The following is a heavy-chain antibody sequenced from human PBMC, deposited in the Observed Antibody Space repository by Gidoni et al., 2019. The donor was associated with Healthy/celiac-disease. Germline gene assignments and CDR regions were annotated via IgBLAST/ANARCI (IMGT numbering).Heavy chain of an antibody. J-gene: IGHJ2*01. Sequence: EVQLVESGGGLIQPGGSLRLSCAAYGATVSSNYMTWVRQAPGKGLVWVSVIYSGGSTYYADSVKGRFTISRDNSKNTLYLQMNSLRAEDTAVYYCAREAHPVTDGPHTPQHWYFDLWGRGTLVTVSS. CDR1: GATVSSNY. CDR3: AREAHPVTDGPHTPQHWYFDL. D-gene: IGHD4-17*01. V-gene: IGHV3-53*01. CDR2: IYSGGST.